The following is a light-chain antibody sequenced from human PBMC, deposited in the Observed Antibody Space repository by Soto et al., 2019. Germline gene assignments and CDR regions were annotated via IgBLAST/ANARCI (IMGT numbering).Light chain of an antibody. CDR2: EVS. Sequence: QSVLTQPPSVSGSPGQSITISCTGTSSDVGGYNYVSWYQQHPGKAPKLMIYEVSNRPSGDSDRFSGSKSGNTASLTISGLQAEDEADYYCSSYTSSSTPYVFGSGTXVTVL. CDR1: SSDVGGYNY. V-gene: IGLV2-14*03. CDR3: SSYTSSSTPYV. J-gene: IGLJ1*01.